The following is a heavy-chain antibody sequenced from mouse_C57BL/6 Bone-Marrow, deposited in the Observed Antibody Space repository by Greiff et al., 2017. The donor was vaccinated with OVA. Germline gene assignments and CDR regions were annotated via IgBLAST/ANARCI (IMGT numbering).Heavy chain of an antibody. CDR2: IYPRDGST. CDR1: GYTFTSYD. J-gene: IGHJ1*03. V-gene: IGHV1-85*01. CDR3: ARESYYYEGYFDV. Sequence: QVQLQQSGPELVKPGASVKLSCKASGYTFTSYDINWVKQRPGQGLEWIGWIYPRDGSTKYNEKFKGKATLTVDTSSSTAYMELHSLTSEDSAVYFCARESYYYEGYFDVWGTGTTVTVSS. D-gene: IGHD1-1*01.